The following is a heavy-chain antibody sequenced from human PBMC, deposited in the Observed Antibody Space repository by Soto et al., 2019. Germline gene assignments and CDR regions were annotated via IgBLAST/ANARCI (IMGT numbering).Heavy chain of an antibody. CDR3: ARLDHFGRILV. D-gene: IGHD2-8*02. CDR1: GGSISSSSYY. V-gene: IGHV4-39*01. CDR2: IYYSVST. Sequence: QLQLQESGPGLVKPSETLSLTCTVSGGSISSSSYYWGWIRQPPGKGLEWSGIIYYSVSTYYNPSLKSRVPISVDTSKNKFALKLSSVTAADTAVYYCARLDHFGRILVWGQGTLVTVSS. J-gene: IGHJ4*02.